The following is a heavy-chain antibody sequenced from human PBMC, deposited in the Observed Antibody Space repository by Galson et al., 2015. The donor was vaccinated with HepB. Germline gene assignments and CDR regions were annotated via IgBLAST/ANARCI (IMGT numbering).Heavy chain of an antibody. CDR1: GFTFSSYE. J-gene: IGHJ3*02. Sequence: SLRLSCAASGFTFSSYEMNWVRQAPGKGLEWVSYISSSGSTIYYADSVKGRFTISRDNAKNSLYLQMNSLRAEDTAVYYCARDLNFIAAAVSDAFDIWGQGTMVTVSS. CDR3: ARDLNFIAAAVSDAFDI. V-gene: IGHV3-48*03. CDR2: ISSSGSTI. D-gene: IGHD6-13*01.